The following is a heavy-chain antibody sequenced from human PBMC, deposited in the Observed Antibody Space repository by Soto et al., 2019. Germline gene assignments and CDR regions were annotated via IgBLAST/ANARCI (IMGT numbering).Heavy chain of an antibody. D-gene: IGHD2-2*01. Sequence: GGSLRLSCAASGFTFSSYSMNWVRQAPGKGLEWVSYISSSSSTIYYAYTVKGRFTISRDNAKNSLYLQMNSLGAEGTAVYYCARDERGTSATDIWGKGTTVTVSS. CDR3: ARDERGTSATDI. J-gene: IGHJ6*04. CDR2: ISSSSSTI. CDR1: GFTFSSYS. V-gene: IGHV3-48*04.